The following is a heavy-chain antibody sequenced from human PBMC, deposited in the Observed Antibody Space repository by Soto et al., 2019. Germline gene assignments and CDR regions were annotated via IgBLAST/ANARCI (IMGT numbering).Heavy chain of an antibody. Sequence: SETLSVTCTVSGGSISSYYWSWSRQPPGQGLEWIGYIYYSGSTNYNPSLKSRVTISVDTSKNQFSLKLSSVTAADTAVYYCARVWGAAFDIWGQGTMDTVSS. CDR2: IYYSGST. V-gene: IGHV4-59*01. D-gene: IGHD1-26*01. CDR1: GGSISSYY. CDR3: ARVWGAAFDI. J-gene: IGHJ3*02.